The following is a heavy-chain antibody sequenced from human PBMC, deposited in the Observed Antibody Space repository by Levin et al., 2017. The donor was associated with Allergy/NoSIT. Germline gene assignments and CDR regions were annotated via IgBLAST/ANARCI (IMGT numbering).Heavy chain of an antibody. CDR3: ASMKRNILHACDM. Sequence: PGGSLRLSCAASGFAFSTYTMHWVRQAPGKGLEWISKISSGSTTIDYADSVKGRFTTSRDNARDSLYLQMNSLRDEDTAVYFCASMKRNILHACDMWGQATMVTVSS. J-gene: IGHJ3*02. V-gene: IGHV3-48*02. CDR2: ISSGSTTI. D-gene: IGHD2/OR15-2a*01. CDR1: GFAFSTYT.